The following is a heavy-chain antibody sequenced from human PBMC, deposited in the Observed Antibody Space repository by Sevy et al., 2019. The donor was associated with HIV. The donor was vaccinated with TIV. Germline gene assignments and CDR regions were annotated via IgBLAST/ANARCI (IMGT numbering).Heavy chain of an antibody. CDR1: GGTFSSYG. J-gene: IGHJ4*02. CDR3: ARGEGNGWYYFDY. V-gene: IGHV1-69*13. CDR2: IIPILGTV. Sequence: ASVKVSCKASGGTFSSYGISWVRQAPGQGLEWMGGIIPILGTVNYAQKFQGRVTITADESTKTAYMELSSLSSEETAVYYGARGEGNGWYYFDYGGQETLVTVSS. D-gene: IGHD6-19*01.